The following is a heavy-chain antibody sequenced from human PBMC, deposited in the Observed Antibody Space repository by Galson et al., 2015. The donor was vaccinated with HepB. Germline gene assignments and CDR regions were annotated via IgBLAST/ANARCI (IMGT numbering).Heavy chain of an antibody. CDR3: AKDHGPRPTVFWFDP. D-gene: IGHD4-17*01. CDR1: GFTFSSYA. J-gene: IGHJ5*02. CDR2: ISGSGGST. Sequence: SLRLSCAASGFTFSSYAMSWVRQAPGKGLEWVSAISGSGGSTYYADSVKGRFTISRDNSKNTLYLQMNSLRAEDTAVYYCAKDHGPRPTVFWFDPWGQGTLVTVSS. V-gene: IGHV3-23*01.